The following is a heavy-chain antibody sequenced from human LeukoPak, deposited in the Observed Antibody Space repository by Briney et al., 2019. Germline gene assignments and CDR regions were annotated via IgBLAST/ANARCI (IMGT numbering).Heavy chain of an antibody. CDR1: GFNFDDYG. J-gene: IGHJ2*01. Sequence: GGSLRLSCAASGFNFDDYGMSWVRQAPGKGLEWVSGISWNGDTINYADSVKGRFIISRDNVKDSVYLQMNSLTAEDTAFYHCARDVRYDILTGYYVADWFFDVWGRGTLVTVSS. CDR2: ISWNGDTI. D-gene: IGHD3-9*01. CDR3: ARDVRYDILTGYYVADWFFDV. V-gene: IGHV3-20*01.